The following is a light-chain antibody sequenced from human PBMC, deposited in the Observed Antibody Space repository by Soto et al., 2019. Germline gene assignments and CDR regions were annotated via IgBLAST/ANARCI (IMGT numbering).Light chain of an antibody. CDR3: QQYGSSPLT. CDR1: QSVSSSY. J-gene: IGKJ1*01. Sequence: EIVLTQAPGTLSLSPGERATLSCRASQSVSSSYLAWYQQKPGQAPRLFIYGASSRATGSPDRCRGSAAGTDFTLTITRLEPEDFAVYYCQQYGSSPLTFGQGTKVDIK. CDR2: GAS. V-gene: IGKV3-20*01.